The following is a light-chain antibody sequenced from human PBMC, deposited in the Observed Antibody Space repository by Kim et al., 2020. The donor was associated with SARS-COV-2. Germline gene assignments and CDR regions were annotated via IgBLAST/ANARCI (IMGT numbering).Light chain of an antibody. V-gene: IGKV3-11*01. Sequence: WPPGETAPLSCRARQGVSSYLAWYQQKLGQAPRLLMYDASNRATGIPARFSGSGSGTDFTLTISSLQPEDFAVYYCQQRRNWPPTFGQGTRLEIK. J-gene: IGKJ5*01. CDR3: QQRRNWPPT. CDR1: QGVSSY. CDR2: DAS.